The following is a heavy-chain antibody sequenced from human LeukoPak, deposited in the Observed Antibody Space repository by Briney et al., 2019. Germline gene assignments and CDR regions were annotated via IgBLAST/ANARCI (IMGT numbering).Heavy chain of an antibody. V-gene: IGHV4-30-4*01. CDR2: IFHRGGT. CDR1: NDSISSGDYY. J-gene: IGHJ4*02. CDR3: ATHEDSSGWYGGDY. Sequence: PSETLSLTCTVSNDSISSGDYYWNWIRQPPGKGLEWIGYIFHRGGTSYNSSLKSRILFSVDTSQNQFSLKLNSVTAADTAVYYCATHEDSSGWYGGDYWGQGTLVTVSS. D-gene: IGHD6-19*01.